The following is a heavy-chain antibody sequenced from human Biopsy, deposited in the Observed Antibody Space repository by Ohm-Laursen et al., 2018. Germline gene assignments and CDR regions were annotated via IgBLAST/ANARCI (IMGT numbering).Heavy chain of an antibody. CDR3: ARVGSGWAPFDK. D-gene: IGHD6-19*01. CDR2: IFKDGNT. J-gene: IGHJ4*02. CDR1: GYSISSDYL. V-gene: IGHV4-38-2*01. Sequence: TLSLTCAISGYSISSDYLWGWIRQAPGKTLEWLGNIFKDGNTHYNPSLRSRLIISIDTSKNQFSLMMTSVSGADTAVYFCARVGSGWAPFDKWGPGTLVTVSS.